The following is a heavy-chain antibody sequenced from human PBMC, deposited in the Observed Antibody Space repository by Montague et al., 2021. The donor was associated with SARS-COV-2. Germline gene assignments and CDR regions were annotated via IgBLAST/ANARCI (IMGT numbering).Heavy chain of an antibody. CDR3: ARGHYYGRKDYYYGVDV. CDR2: IYQSGST. CDR1: GDSIMTTNW. Sequence: SETLSLTCAVSGDSIMTTNWWSWVRQPPGKGLEWIGEIYQSGSTNYNPSLKSRVTMSIDKSKNQFSLELNSVTAADTALYYCARGHYYGRKDYYYGVDVWGQGTTVTVSS. J-gene: IGHJ6*02. V-gene: IGHV4-4*02. D-gene: IGHD3-10*01.